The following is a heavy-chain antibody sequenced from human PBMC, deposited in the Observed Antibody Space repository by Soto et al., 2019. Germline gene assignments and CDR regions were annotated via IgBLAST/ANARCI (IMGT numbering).Heavy chain of an antibody. V-gene: IGHV3-23*01. J-gene: IGHJ5*02. CDR3: AKVMKQLVVRPNWFDP. CDR1: GFTFSSYA. D-gene: IGHD6-6*01. CDR2: ISGSGGST. Sequence: PGGSLRLSCAASGFTFSSYAMSWVRQAPGKGLEWVSAISGSGGSTYYADSVKGRFTISRDNSKNTLYLQMNSLRAEDTAVYYCAKVMKQLVVRPNWFDPWGQGTLVTVSS.